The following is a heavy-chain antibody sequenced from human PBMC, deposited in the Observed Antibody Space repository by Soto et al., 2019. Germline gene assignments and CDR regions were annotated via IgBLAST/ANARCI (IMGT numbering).Heavy chain of an antibody. Sequence: PGESLKIACKGSGYSFAVYWITWVRQKAGKGLGWMGRIDPSDSQTYYSPSFRGHVTISVTKSITTVFLQWSSLRASDTAMYYCARXIYDSDTGPNFQYYFDSWGQGTPVTVSS. V-gene: IGHV5-10-1*01. CDR3: ARXIYDSDTGPNFQYYFDS. D-gene: IGHD3-22*01. CDR2: IDPSDSQT. CDR1: GYSFAVYW. J-gene: IGHJ4*02.